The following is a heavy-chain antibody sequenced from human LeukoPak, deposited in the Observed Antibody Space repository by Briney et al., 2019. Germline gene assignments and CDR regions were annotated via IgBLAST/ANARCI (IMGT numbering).Heavy chain of an antibody. CDR2: INAGNGNT. CDR3: ASLYYYGSGSYYPYYYYGMDV. J-gene: IGHJ6*02. V-gene: IGHV1-3*01. D-gene: IGHD3-10*01. CDR1: GYTFTSYA. Sequence: ALVKVSCKASGYTFTSYAMHWVRQAPGQRLEWMGWINAGNGNTKYSQKFQGRVTITRDTSASTAYMELSSLRSEDTAVYYCASLYYYGSGSYYPYYYYGMDVWGQGTTVTVSS.